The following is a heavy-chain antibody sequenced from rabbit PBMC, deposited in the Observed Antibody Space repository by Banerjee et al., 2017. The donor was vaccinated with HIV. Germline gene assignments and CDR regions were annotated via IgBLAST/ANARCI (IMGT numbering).Heavy chain of an antibody. CDR3: ARDAGYPNVGYGL. D-gene: IGHD6-1*01. CDR2: IYIGSGRT. J-gene: IGHJ6*01. Sequence: QEQLVESGGGLVQPEGSLTLTCKASGFAFSSSYCMCWVRQAPGKGLEWIGCIYIGSGRTTSASWANGRFTISKTSSTTVTLQMTSLTAADTATYFCARDAGYPNVGYGLWGQETLVPVS. CDR1: GFAFSSSYC. V-gene: IGHV1S45*01.